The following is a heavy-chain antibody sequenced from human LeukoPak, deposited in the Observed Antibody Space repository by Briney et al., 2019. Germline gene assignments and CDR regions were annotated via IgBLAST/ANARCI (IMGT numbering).Heavy chain of an antibody. J-gene: IGHJ3*02. CDR2: IYYSEST. CDR3: ARLGVTQDAFDI. CDR1: GGSISSSSYY. Sequence: SETLSLTCTVSGGSISSSSYYWGWIRQPPGRGLEWIGNIYYSESTYYNPSLKSRLSISLDTSKNQFSLNLSSVTAADTAVFYCARLGVTQDAFDIWGQGTMVTVSS. V-gene: IGHV4-39*07. D-gene: IGHD3-10*01.